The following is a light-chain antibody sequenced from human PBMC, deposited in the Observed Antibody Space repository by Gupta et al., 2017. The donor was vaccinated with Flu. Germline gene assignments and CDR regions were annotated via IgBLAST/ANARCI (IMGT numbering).Light chain of an antibody. Sequence: SNNVGNQGAAWLQQHQGHPPNLLSYRNNDRPSGISERFSASRSGNTASLTITGLQPEDEADYYCSAWDSSLSTRVFGGGTKLTVL. V-gene: IGLV10-54*04. CDR2: RNN. J-gene: IGLJ3*02. CDR1: SNNVGNQG. CDR3: SAWDSSLSTRV.